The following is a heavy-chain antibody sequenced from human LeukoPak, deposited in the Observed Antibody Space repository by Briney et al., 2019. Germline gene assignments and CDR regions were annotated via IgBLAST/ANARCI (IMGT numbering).Heavy chain of an antibody. V-gene: IGHV1-2*02. CDR3: ARDRSVVPAAWGYYFDY. CDR2: INPNSGGT. CDR1: GYTFTGYY. Sequence: ASVKVSCKASGYTFTGYYMHWVRQAPGQGLEWMGWINPNSGGTNYAQKFQGRVTMTRDTSISTAYMELSRLRSDDTAVYYCARDRSVVPAAWGYYFDYWGQGTLVTVSS. D-gene: IGHD2-2*01. J-gene: IGHJ4*02.